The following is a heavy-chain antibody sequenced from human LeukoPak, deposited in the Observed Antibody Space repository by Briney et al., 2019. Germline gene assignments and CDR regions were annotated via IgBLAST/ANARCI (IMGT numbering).Heavy chain of an antibody. CDR2: ISWNSGSI. J-gene: IGHJ4*02. D-gene: IGHD1-26*01. CDR1: GFTFDDYA. CDR3: ATPILGATLGLDY. Sequence: GRSLRLSCAASGFTFDDYAMHWVRQAPGKGLEWVSGISWNSGSIGYADSVKGRFTISRDNAKNSLYLQMNSLRAEDMALYYCATPILGATLGLDYWGQGTLVTVSS. V-gene: IGHV3-9*03.